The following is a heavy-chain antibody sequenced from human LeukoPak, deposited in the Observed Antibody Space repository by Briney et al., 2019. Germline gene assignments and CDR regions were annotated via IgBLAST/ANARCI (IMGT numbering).Heavy chain of an antibody. CDR2: VYYSGST. CDR3: VAYGGFRAFDV. V-gene: IGHV4-59*08. J-gene: IGHJ3*01. Sequence: KPSETLSLTCTVSGVSISRYYWSWVRQPPGKGLECIGYVYYSGSTNYNPSLKSRLTISVDTSKNQFSLKLSSVTAADTAVYYCVAYGGFRAFDVWGQGTMVTVSS. D-gene: IGHD4-23*01. CDR1: GVSISRYY.